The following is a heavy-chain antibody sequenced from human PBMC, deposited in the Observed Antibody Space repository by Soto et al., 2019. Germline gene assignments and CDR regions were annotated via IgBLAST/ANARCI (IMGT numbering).Heavy chain of an antibody. CDR1: GFTFSIFP. J-gene: IGHJ4*02. D-gene: IGHD6-13*01. Sequence: EVQLLESGGGLVQPGGSLRLSCAASGFTFSIFPMTWVRQAPGKGLEWVSAISSSGGGTYYAHSVRGRFTISRDNSKSTLYLQMNSLRAEDTALYYCAKDLTYSSSWTYDSWGQGTLVSVSS. CDR3: AKDLTYSSSWTYDS. V-gene: IGHV3-23*01. CDR2: ISSSGGGT.